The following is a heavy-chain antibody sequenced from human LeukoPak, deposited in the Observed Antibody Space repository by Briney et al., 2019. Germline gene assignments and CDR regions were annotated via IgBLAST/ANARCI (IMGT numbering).Heavy chain of an antibody. D-gene: IGHD6-19*01. J-gene: IGHJ4*02. CDR1: GFTVSSNC. V-gene: IGHV3-53*01. CDR3: ARDSGGWYFDY. Sequence: GGSLRLSCAASGFTVSSNCMSWVRQAPGKGLEWVSVIYSGGSTYYADSVKGRFTISRDNSKNTLHLQMNSLRAEDTAVYYCARDSGGWYFDYWGQGTLVTVSS. CDR2: IYSGGST.